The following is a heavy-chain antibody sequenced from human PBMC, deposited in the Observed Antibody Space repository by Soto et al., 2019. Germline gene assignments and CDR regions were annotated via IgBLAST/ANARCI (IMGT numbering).Heavy chain of an antibody. CDR2: FSDSGGTT. J-gene: IGHJ4*01. V-gene: IGHV3-23*01. CDR1: GFTFSNSA. Sequence: EVQLLESGGGLEQPGGSLRLSCVVSGFTFSNSAMSWVRQAPGKGLEWVSGFSDSGGTTSYADSVKGRFTVFRDSSKNTLYLQMNSLRADDKAIYYCAKRNCDCCSFQYYFDFWGHGTLVTVSS. CDR3: AKRNCDCCSFQYYFDF. D-gene: IGHD3-9*01.